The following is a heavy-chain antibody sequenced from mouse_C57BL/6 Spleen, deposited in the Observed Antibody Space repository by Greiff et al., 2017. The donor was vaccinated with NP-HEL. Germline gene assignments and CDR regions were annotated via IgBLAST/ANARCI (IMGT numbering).Heavy chain of an antibody. D-gene: IGHD2-5*01. CDR3: ADSNYDAMDY. V-gene: IGHV1-82*01. CDR1: GYAFSSSW. Sequence: QVQLQQSGPELVKPGASVKISCKASGYAFSSSWMNWVKQRPGKGLEWIGRIYPGDGDTNYNGKVKGKATLTADKSSSTAYMQLSSLTSEDSAVYFCADSNYDAMDYWGQGTSVTVSS. J-gene: IGHJ4*01. CDR2: IYPGDGDT.